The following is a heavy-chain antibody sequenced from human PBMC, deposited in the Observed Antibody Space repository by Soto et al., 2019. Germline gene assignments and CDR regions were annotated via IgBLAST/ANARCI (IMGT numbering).Heavy chain of an antibody. Sequence: QVQLQESGPGLVKPSGTLSLTCAVSGGSISSSNWWSWVRQPPGKGLEWIGEIYNSGSTNYNPSLKSRVTISVDKSKNQFSLKLSSVTAADTAVYYCASRGSNWHDVLGWFVPWGQGTLVTVSS. CDR1: GGSISSSNW. J-gene: IGHJ5*02. D-gene: IGHD1-1*01. CDR2: IYNSGST. CDR3: ASRGSNWHDVLGWFVP. V-gene: IGHV4-4*02.